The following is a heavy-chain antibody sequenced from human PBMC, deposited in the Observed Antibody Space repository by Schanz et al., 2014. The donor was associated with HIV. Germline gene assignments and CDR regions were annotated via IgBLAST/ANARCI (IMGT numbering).Heavy chain of an antibody. D-gene: IGHD6-13*01. CDR2: ITWNSITI. CDR1: GFTLNDHA. CDR3: AKGTFLAADGHDAFDI. Sequence: EEKLVESGGGLVQPGRSLRLSCAASGFTLNDHAMHWVRQAPGKGLEWVSGITWNSITIDCADSVKGRFTISRDNAKNSLYLQMNSLRPEDTALYYCAKGTFLAADGHDAFDIWGQGTMVTVSS. V-gene: IGHV3-9*01. J-gene: IGHJ3*02.